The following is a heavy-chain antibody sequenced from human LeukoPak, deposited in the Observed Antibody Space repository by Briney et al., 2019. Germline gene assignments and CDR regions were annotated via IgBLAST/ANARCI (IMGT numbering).Heavy chain of an antibody. CDR3: ARVGYSCWNLEY. J-gene: IGHJ4*02. V-gene: IGHV3-7*01. CDR2: INQGGSVK. Sequence: AGGSLRLSCAASGFTFRSYWMSWVRQAPGKGLEWVANINQGGSVKYYVDSVKGQFTISRDDAKNSLYVQMNSLRDEDTAVYYCARVGYSCWNLEYWGQGTLVTVSS. D-gene: IGHD5-12*01. CDR1: GFTFRSYW.